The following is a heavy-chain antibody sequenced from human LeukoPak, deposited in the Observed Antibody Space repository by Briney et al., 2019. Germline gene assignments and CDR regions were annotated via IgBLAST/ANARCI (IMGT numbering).Heavy chain of an antibody. CDR2: MNPNSGNT. CDR1: GYTFTSYD. J-gene: IGHJ5*02. V-gene: IGHV1-8*03. Sequence: ASVKVSCKASGYTFTSYDINWVRQATGQGLEWMGWMNPNSGNTGYAQKFQGRVTITRNTSISTAYRELSSLRSEDTAVYYCARLSLSCSSTSCYEWFDPWGQGTLVTVSS. CDR3: ARLSLSCSSTSCYEWFDP. D-gene: IGHD2-2*01.